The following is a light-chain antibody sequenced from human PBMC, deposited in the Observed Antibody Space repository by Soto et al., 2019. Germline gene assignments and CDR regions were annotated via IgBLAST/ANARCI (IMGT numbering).Light chain of an antibody. CDR3: QQYDKWPRWT. V-gene: IGKV3-15*01. CDR1: QSVNSR. CDR2: GAS. Sequence: EIVMTQSPATLSVSPGETATLSCRASQSVNSRVAWYQQKPGQAPRLLIYGASTGATDIPDRFSGSGSGTEFTLTINSLQSEDFAVYYCQQYDKWPRWTFGQGTKVEIK. J-gene: IGKJ1*01.